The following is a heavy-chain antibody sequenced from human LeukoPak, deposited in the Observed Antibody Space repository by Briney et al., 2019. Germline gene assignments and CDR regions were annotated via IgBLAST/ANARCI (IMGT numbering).Heavy chain of an antibody. V-gene: IGHV1-69*05. D-gene: IGHD4-17*01. J-gene: IGHJ4*02. CDR2: IIPIFGTA. Sequence: GGSVTVSCMASGGTFSSYAISWVRQAPGQGLEWMGGIIPIFGTANYAQTFQGRVTITTDESTSTAYMELSSLRSEDTAVYYCARGPSTTVTTTLPFDYWGQGTLVSVSS. CDR3: ARGPSTTVTTTLPFDY. CDR1: GGTFSSYA.